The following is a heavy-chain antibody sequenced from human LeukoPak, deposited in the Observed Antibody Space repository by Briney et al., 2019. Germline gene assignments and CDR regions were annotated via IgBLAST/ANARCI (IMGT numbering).Heavy chain of an antibody. CDR2: INPNSGGT. Sequence: ASVKVSCKASGYTFNGYYMHWVRQAPGQGLEWMGWINPNSGGTNYAQKFQGRVTMTRDTSISTAYMELSRLRSDDTAVYYCAREEWLVEFDYYGMDVWGQGTTVTVSS. J-gene: IGHJ6*02. V-gene: IGHV1-2*02. CDR1: GYTFNGYY. CDR3: AREEWLVEFDYYGMDV. D-gene: IGHD6-19*01.